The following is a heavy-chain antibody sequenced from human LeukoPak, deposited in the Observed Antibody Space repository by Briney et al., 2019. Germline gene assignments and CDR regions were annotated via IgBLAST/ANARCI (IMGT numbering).Heavy chain of an antibody. J-gene: IGHJ4*02. Sequence: GESLKISRQGSGYSFTSYWIGWVRQMPGKGLEWMGIIYPGDSDTRYSPSFQGQVTISADKSISTAYLQWSSLKASDTAMYYCARCDDSSGYYPSYFDYWGQGTLVTVSS. D-gene: IGHD3-22*01. CDR3: ARCDDSSGYYPSYFDY. CDR1: GYSFTSYW. CDR2: IYPGDSDT. V-gene: IGHV5-51*01.